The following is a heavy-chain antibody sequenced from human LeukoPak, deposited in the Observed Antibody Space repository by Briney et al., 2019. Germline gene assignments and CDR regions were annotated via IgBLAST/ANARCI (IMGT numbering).Heavy chain of an antibody. CDR1: GFSLSTSGVG. J-gene: IGHJ4*02. D-gene: IGHD2-2*01. V-gene: IGHV2-5*01. CDR3: AHKSLVSRYCSSTSCYGGFFDY. CDR2: IYWNDDK. Sequence: KESGPTLVKPTQTLTLTCTFSGFSLSTSGVGVGWIRQPPGKALEWLALIYWNDDKRYSPSLKSRLTITKDTSKNQVVLTMTNMDPVDTATYYCAHKSLVSRYCSSTSCYGGFFDYWDQGTLVAVSS.